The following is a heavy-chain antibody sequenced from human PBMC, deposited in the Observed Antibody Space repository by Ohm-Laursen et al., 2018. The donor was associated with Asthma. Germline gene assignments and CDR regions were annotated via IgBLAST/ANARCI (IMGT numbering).Heavy chain of an antibody. CDR2: GGSYYDGGLK. V-gene: IGHV3-30-3*01. Sequence: SLRLSCSASGFTFRSYAMHWVRQAPGKGLEWVAVGGSYYDGGLKYYADSVNGRFTVSRDDSKNTLYLQMNSLRPDDTAVYYCVRDGGIAARHYFGMDVWGQGTTVTVSS. CDR1: GFTFRSYA. J-gene: IGHJ6*02. CDR3: VRDGGIAARHYFGMDV. D-gene: IGHD6-6*01.